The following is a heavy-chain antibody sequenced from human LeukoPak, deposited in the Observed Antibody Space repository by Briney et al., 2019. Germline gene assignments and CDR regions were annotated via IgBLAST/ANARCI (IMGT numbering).Heavy chain of an antibody. CDR1: GFTFSDYY. J-gene: IGHJ4*02. D-gene: IGHD2-2*01. V-gene: IGHV3-11*06. Sequence: PGGSLRLSCAASGFTFSDYYMHWIRQAPGKGLEWVSYIRYNSSNKNYADSVKGRFTISRDNSKNPLYLQMNSLRAEDTAVYYCSRVEGDCSSASCYLFDYWGQGTLVTDSS. CDR3: SRVEGDCSSASCYLFDY. CDR2: IRYNSSNK.